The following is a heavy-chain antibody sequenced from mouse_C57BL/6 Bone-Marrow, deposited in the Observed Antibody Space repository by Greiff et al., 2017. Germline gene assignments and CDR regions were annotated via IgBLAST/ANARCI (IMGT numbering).Heavy chain of an antibody. V-gene: IGHV1-39*01. CDR1: GYSFTDYN. J-gene: IGHJ4*01. Sequence: EVMLQQSGPELVKPGASVKISCEASGYSFTDYNMTWVHQTNGTSLEWIGVINHNCGTTSYPHKLKGQATLSIDHSSSTAYMQLNSLTSEDSAVYYCARSPLLPPDATDYWGQGTSGTVAS. CDR2: INHNCGTT. D-gene: IGHD2-3*01. CDR3: ARSPLLPPDATDY.